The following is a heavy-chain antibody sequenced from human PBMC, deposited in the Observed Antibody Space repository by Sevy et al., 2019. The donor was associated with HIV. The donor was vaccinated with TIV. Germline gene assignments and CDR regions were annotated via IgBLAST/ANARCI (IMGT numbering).Heavy chain of an antibody. Sequence: GGSLRLSCAASGFTFSTYAMNWVRQAPGKGLEWVSSISRSGRSTYSADSVEGRFTISRDNFKNTLYLQLSSLRVDDTAVYYCAKGYCDGGSCPRDYYYYGMDVWGQGTTVIVSS. V-gene: IGHV3-23*01. CDR3: AKGYCDGGSCPRDYYYYGMDV. CDR2: ISRSGRST. CDR1: GFTFSTYA. D-gene: IGHD2-15*01. J-gene: IGHJ6*02.